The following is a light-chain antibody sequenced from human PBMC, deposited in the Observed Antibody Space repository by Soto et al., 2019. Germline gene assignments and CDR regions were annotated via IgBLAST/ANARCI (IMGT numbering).Light chain of an antibody. V-gene: IGLV2-14*03. CDR3: SSYTTSNTRQIV. CDR1: SSDVGGYNY. Sequence: QSALAQPASVSGSPGQSITISCTGTSSDVGGYNYVSWYQHHPGKAPKLIIYDVSNRPSGVSNRFSGSKSGNTASLTISGIQPEYEADYYCSSYTTSNTRQIVFGTGTXVTVL. J-gene: IGLJ1*01. CDR2: DVS.